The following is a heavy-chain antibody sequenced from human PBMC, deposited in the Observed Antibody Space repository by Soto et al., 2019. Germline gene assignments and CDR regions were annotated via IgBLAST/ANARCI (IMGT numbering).Heavy chain of an antibody. CDR3: ARLQSSGSYYGL. Sequence: GGSLRLSCAASGFTFSSHAMHWVRQAPGKGLEWVAVISYDGSNKYYADSVKGRFTISRDNSKNTLYLQMNSLRAEDTAVYYCARLQSSGSYYGLWGQGTMVTVS. V-gene: IGHV3-30-3*01. CDR1: GFTFSSHA. J-gene: IGHJ3*01. D-gene: IGHD1-26*01. CDR2: ISYDGSNK.